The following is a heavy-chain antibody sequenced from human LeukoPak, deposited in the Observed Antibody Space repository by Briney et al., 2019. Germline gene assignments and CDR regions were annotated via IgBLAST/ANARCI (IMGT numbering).Heavy chain of an antibody. CDR3: ARDHYYDSSGYYFVSPPGDY. V-gene: IGHV3-21*01. D-gene: IGHD3-22*01. CDR1: GFTFSSYA. CDR2: ISSSSSYI. Sequence: GGSLRLSCAASGFTFSSYAMSWVRQAPGKGLEWVSSISSSSSYIYYADSVKGRFTISRDNAKNSLYLQMNSLRAEDTAVYYCARDHYYDSSGYYFVSPPGDYWGQGTLVTVSS. J-gene: IGHJ4*02.